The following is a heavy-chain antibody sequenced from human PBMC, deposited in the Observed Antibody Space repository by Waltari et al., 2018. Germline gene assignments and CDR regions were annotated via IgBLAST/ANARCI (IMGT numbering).Heavy chain of an antibody. Sequence: EVQLEESGGGLVQPGGSLILSCAASGCTFSRFEMTCVRQAPGKGLEWVSYISLTGSTTYYADSVKGRFSISRDNAKNSLYLQMNSLRAEDTAVYYCARVGNDYGALDYWGQGTLVTVSS. J-gene: IGHJ4*02. V-gene: IGHV3-48*03. CDR1: GCTFSRFE. CDR3: ARVGNDYGALDY. D-gene: IGHD3-16*01. CDR2: ISLTGSTT.